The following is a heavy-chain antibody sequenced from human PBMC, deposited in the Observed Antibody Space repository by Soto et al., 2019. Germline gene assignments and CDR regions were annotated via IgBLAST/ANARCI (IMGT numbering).Heavy chain of an antibody. Sequence: QVQLQESGPGLVKPSETLSLTCSVSGGSVTSGSYYWSWIRQPPGKGLEWIGYIYSSGGTSYNPSLKSRVTISLDTSKNQFSLKLTSVTAADTAVYYCARDGDGYNNWGQGTLVTVSS. CDR2: IYSSGGT. CDR1: GGSVTSGSYY. CDR3: ARDGDGYNN. J-gene: IGHJ4*02. D-gene: IGHD5-12*01. V-gene: IGHV4-61*01.